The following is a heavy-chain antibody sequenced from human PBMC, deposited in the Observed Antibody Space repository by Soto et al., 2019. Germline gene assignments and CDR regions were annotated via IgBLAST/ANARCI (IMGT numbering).Heavy chain of an antibody. CDR1: GGSISSYY. D-gene: IGHD2-8*01. CDR3: ARVSLYCTNGVCHFDY. CDR2: IYTSGST. V-gene: IGHV4-4*07. J-gene: IGHJ4*02. Sequence: PSETLSLTCTVSGGSISSYYWSWIRQPAGKGLEWIGRIYTSGSTNYNPSLKSRVTMSVDTSKNQFSLKLSSVTAADTAMYYCARVSLYCTNGVCHFDYWGQGTLVTVSS.